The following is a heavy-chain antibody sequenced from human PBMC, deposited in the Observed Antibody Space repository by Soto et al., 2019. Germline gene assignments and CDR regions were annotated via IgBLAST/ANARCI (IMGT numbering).Heavy chain of an antibody. V-gene: IGHV3-23*01. CDR3: AKATATGGGAFEI. D-gene: IGHD2-8*02. Sequence: PGGSLRLSCVASGFRFSRSAMGWIRQPPGRGLDWVSAISGTGGNTYYEDSVQGRFTISRDTSKNTVYLYMNSLTAGDTAVYYCAKATATGGGAFEIYGQGTMVTVSS. CDR2: ISGTGGNT. CDR1: GFRFSRSA. J-gene: IGHJ3*02.